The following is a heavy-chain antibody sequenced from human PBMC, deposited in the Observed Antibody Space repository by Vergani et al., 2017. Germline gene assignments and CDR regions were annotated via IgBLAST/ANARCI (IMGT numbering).Heavy chain of an antibody. CDR2: ITPGGST. CDR3: ASTSSISGGYYNGGWYY. V-gene: IGHV1-46*03. Sequence: VQLVQSGTEVKKPGASVKIACKISGYTFTNHHLQWVRQAPGQGLEWMGIITPGGSTDYGPKFQGRATMTRDTSTRTVYMDLTGLRSDDTAMYYCASTSSISGGYYNGGWYYWGQGTLVVVSS. D-gene: IGHD3-10*01. J-gene: IGHJ4*02. CDR1: GYTFTNHH.